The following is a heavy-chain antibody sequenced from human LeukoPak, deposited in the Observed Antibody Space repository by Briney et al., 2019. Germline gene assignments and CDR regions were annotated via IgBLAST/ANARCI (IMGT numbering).Heavy chain of an antibody. V-gene: IGHV4-59*01. D-gene: IGHD1-1*01. CDR3: ARDPLSTNDFDI. CDR1: GGSITNSY. CDR2: LSYRGST. Sequence: ETLSLTCTVAGGSITNSYWQGMRQSTGEGLEGIGSLSYRGSTNHNPSLKGRVPISVDTSKNQFSLKLSSVTAADTAVYFCARDPLSTNDFDIWGQGTMVTVSS. J-gene: IGHJ3*02.